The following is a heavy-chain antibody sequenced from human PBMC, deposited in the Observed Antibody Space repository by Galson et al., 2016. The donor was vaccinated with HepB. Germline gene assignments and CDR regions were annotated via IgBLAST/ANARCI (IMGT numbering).Heavy chain of an antibody. CDR2: IYWDDDK. CDR1: GFSLSPGAMG. J-gene: IGHJ3*02. V-gene: IGHV2-5*02. CDR3: AHTSIEVAVTGSYAFDI. D-gene: IGHD6-19*01. Sequence: PALMKPTQTLTLTCAFSGFSLSPGAMGVGWIRQPPGKALEWLALIYWDDDKRYSPSLKSRLTITKDTSKHQVVLTMTNMDPVDAATYFCAHTSIEVAVTGSYAFDIWGQGTVVTVSS.